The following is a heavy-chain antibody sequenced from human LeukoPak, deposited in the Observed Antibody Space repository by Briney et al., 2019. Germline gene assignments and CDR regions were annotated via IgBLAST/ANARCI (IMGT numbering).Heavy chain of an antibody. D-gene: IGHD5-18*01. V-gene: IGHV4-34*01. CDR2: INHSGST. J-gene: IGHJ4*02. CDR3: ARISHSYGYDY. CDR1: GGSFSGYY. Sequence: SETLSLTCAVYGGSFSGYYWSWIRQPPGKGLEWIGEINHSGSTNYNPSLKSRVTISVDTSKNQFSLELSSVTAADTAVYYCARISHSYGYDYWGQGTLVTVSS.